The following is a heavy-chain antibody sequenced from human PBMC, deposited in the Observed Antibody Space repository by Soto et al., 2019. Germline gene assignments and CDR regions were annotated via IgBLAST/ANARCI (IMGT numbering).Heavy chain of an antibody. Sequence: SETMDLTCTVSGGSISSQYGSWIRQPPGKRLEWVGSVHNSGSTNYNPSLKSRVTTSIDTPKNQFSLNLSTVTAADTAVYYCARQGRGSSLTADYWGQGTLVTVSS. J-gene: IGHJ4*02. D-gene: IGHD3-10*01. CDR1: GGSISSQY. CDR3: ARQGRGSSLTADY. CDR2: VHNSGST. V-gene: IGHV4-59*08.